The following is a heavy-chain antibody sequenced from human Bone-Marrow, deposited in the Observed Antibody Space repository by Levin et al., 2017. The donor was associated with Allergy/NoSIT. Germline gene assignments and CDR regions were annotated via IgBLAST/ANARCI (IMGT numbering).Heavy chain of an antibody. CDR3: VKVGREQQLVLEY. V-gene: IGHV3-30*18. CDR1: GFTFRNHG. D-gene: IGHD6-13*01. J-gene: IGHJ4*02. Sequence: PGGSLRLSCAASGFTFRNHGLHWVRQAPGKGLEWVAVVSSTGSQKYYADSVKGRFTISRDNSRDTLFLQMNSLKREDTAVYYCVKVGREQQLVLEYWGRGTLVTVSS. CDR2: VSSTGSQK.